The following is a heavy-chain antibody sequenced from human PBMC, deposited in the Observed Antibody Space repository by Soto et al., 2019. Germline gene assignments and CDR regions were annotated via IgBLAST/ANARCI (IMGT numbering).Heavy chain of an antibody. CDR2: IYSGGST. V-gene: IGHV3-53*01. J-gene: IGHJ4*02. CDR3: ARALDAEYYFDY. D-gene: IGHD3-10*01. CDR1: GFTVSSNY. Sequence: GGSLRLSCAASGFTVSSNYMSWVRQAPGKGLEWVSVIYSGGSTYYADSVKGRFTISRDNSKNTLYLQMNSLRAEDTAVYYCARALDAEYYFDYWGQGTLVTVSS.